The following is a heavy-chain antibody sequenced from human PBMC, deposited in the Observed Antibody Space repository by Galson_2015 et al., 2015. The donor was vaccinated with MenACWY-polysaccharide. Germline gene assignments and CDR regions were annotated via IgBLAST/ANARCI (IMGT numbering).Heavy chain of an antibody. J-gene: IGHJ4*02. Sequence: SLRLSCAASGFFFSSHAMSWVRQAPGKGLEWVSGIRNSGDSAFYAASVRGRFTISRDNSKDTLYLQMDRLRAEDTAMYYCVKSFGSSDYWGQGALVTVSS. V-gene: IGHV3-23*01. CDR2: IRNSGDSA. CDR3: VKSFGSSDY. D-gene: IGHD5-18*01. CDR1: GFFFSSHA.